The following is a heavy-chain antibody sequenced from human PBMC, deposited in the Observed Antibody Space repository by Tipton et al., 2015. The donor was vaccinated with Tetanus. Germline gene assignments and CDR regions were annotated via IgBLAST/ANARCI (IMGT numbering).Heavy chain of an antibody. D-gene: IGHD3/OR15-3a*01. CDR2: IYPGDSNT. V-gene: IGHV5-51*01. Sequence: QSGPEVKKPGESLKISCKGSGYSFTTYWIGWVRQMPGKGLEWMGTIYPGDSNTGYSPSFQGQVTISADRSVSTAYLQWTSLKAADTAIYYCVRRPGFCTGSSCDYYFDYWGQGTLVTVSS. J-gene: IGHJ4*02. CDR3: VRRPGFCTGSSCDYYFDY. CDR1: GYSFTTYW.